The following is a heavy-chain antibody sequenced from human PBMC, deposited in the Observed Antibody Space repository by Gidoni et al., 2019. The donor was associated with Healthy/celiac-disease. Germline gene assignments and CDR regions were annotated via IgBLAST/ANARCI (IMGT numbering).Heavy chain of an antibody. Sequence: QLQLQESGPGLVKPSETLSLTCTVPGGSFSSSSYYWGWIRQPPGKGLEWIGSIYYSGSTYYNPSLKSRVTISVDTSKNQFSLKLSSVTAADTAVYYCARKTGTTEAIDYWGQGTLVTVSS. J-gene: IGHJ4*02. CDR3: ARKTGTTEAIDY. CDR1: GGSFSSSSYY. D-gene: IGHD1-7*01. CDR2: IYYSGST. V-gene: IGHV4-39*01.